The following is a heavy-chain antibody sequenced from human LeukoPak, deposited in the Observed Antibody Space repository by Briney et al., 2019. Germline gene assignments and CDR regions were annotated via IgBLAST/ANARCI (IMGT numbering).Heavy chain of an antibody. CDR3: AKDSRGYSYILDY. Sequence: GGSLRLSCAASGFNFSSYGMHWVRQAPGKGLEWVTVISYDGSKKYYADSVKGRFTISRDNSKNTLYLQMNSLRAADTAVYYCAKDSRGYSYILDYWGQGSLVTVSS. J-gene: IGHJ4*02. D-gene: IGHD5-18*01. CDR2: ISYDGSKK. V-gene: IGHV3-30*18. CDR1: GFNFSSYG.